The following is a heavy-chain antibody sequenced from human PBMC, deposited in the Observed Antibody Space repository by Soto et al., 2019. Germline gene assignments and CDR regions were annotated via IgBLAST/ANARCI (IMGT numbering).Heavy chain of an antibody. CDR2: IYYAGST. CDR1: GGSMISYY. D-gene: IGHD5-12*01. J-gene: IGHJ4*02. Sequence: QVRLQESGPGLVKPSETLSLTCTVSGGSMISYYWSWIRQPPGRGLEWIGFIYYAGSTKYNPSLNXXXTXXXXTXXXXXSXTXTXXXXAXTAVYYCXXXXVATETFDYWGQGTLVTVSS. CDR3: XXXXVATETFDY. V-gene: IGHV4-59*08.